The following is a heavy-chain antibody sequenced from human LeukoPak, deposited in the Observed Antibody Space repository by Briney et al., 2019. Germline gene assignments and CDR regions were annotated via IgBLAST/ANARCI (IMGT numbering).Heavy chain of an antibody. J-gene: IGHJ4*02. CDR1: GFRFHTYS. D-gene: IGHD3-22*01. Sequence: PGGSLRLSCAASGFRFHTYSMNWVRQAPGKGLEWISYISSSSDDIYHADSVKGRFTVSRDNAKNSLFLQMNSLSAEDTAVYYCARGRDSSGAFDYWSQGTLVTVSS. CDR2: ISSSSDDI. V-gene: IGHV3-48*01. CDR3: ARGRDSSGAFDY.